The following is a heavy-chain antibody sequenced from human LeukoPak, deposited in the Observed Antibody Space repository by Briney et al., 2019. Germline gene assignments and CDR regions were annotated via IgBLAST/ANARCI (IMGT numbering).Heavy chain of an antibody. V-gene: IGHV3-53*01. CDR2: FYSGGST. Sequence: PGGSLRLSCAASGFTVSSNYMSWVRLAPGKGLEWVSVFYSGGSTYYADSVKGRFTISRDNSKNTLYLQMNSLRAEDTAVYYCARDYTYCSGSRCYDRFDYWGQGIRVTVSS. J-gene: IGHJ4*02. CDR3: ARDYTYCSGSRCYDRFDY. CDR1: GFTVSSNY. D-gene: IGHD2-15*01.